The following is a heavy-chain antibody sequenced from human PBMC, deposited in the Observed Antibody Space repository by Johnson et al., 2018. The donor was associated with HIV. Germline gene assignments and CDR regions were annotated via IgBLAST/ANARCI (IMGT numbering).Heavy chain of an antibody. V-gene: IGHV3-30*03. J-gene: IGHJ3*02. CDR1: GFTFSSYG. D-gene: IGHD1-26*01. Sequence: QMLRVESGGGVVQPGRSLRLSCAASGFTFSSYGMHWVRQAPGKGLEWVAVISYDGSNKDYADYVKGRFTISRDNSRNTLYLHLNSLRAVDTAVYYCARVRIGRENAFDIWGQGTMVTVSS. CDR2: ISYDGSNK. CDR3: ARVRIGRENAFDI.